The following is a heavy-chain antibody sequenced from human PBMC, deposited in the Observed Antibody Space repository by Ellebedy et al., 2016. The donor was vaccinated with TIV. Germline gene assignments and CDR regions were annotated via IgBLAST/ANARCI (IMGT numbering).Heavy chain of an antibody. D-gene: IGHD5-18*01. Sequence: MPGGSLRLSCAVYGGSFSDYYWSWIRQPPGPGLEWIGEINHIGSTNYNPSLKSRVTISEDLSKNQLSLKLRSVTAADTAVYYCARAVVDTAMASSGYGMDVWGQGTTVTVSS. V-gene: IGHV4-34*01. CDR2: INHIGST. CDR3: ARAVVDTAMASSGYGMDV. J-gene: IGHJ6*02. CDR1: GGSFSDYY.